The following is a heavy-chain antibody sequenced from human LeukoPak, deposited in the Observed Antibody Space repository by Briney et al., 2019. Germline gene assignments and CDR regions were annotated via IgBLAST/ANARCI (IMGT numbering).Heavy chain of an antibody. CDR3: AKDIGSYYDY. V-gene: IGHV3-30*02. CDR1: GFTFSSNG. J-gene: IGHJ4*02. Sequence: GGSVRLSCVASGFTFSSNGMHWVRQAPGKGLEWVTFIQYDGSKKYYADSVKGRFTISRDNSKNTLYLEMNSLRAEDTAVYYCAKDIGSYYDYWGQGILVTVSS. D-gene: IGHD3-10*01. CDR2: IQYDGSKK.